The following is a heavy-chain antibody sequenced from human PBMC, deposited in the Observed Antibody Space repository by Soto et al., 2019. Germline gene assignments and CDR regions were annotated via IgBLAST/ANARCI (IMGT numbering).Heavy chain of an antibody. V-gene: IGHV1-8*01. CDR2: MNPNSGNT. Sequence: GSVPVSFMGSGYTFTSYDINWVRQATAQGVEWMGWMNPNSGNTGYAQKFQGRVTMTRNTSTSTAYMELSSLRSEDTAVYYCAGYSSSFFYYYGMDVWGQGTTVTVSS. J-gene: IGHJ6*02. D-gene: IGHD6-13*01. CDR1: GYTFTSYD. CDR3: AGYSSSFFYYYGMDV.